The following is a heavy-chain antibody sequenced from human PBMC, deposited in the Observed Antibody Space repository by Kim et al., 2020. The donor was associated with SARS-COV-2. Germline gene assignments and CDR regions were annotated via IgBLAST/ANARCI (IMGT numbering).Heavy chain of an antibody. D-gene: IGHD6-19*01. CDR1: GFTFSSYA. Sequence: GGSLRLSCAASGFTFSSYAMSWVRQAPGKGLEWVSAISGSGGSTYYADSVKGRFTISRDNSKNTLYLQMNCLRAEDTAVYYCAKLVGLAVAGPDYWGQGTLVTVSS. CDR2: ISGSGGST. CDR3: AKLVGLAVAGPDY. J-gene: IGHJ4*02. V-gene: IGHV3-23*01.